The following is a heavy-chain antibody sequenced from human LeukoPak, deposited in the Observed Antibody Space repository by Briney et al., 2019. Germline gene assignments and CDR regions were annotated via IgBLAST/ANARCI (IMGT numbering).Heavy chain of an antibody. D-gene: IGHD3-22*01. V-gene: IGHV3-7*01. CDR3: ARDSSGYQ. CDR2: IKEDGSEK. Sequence: GGSLRLSCAASGFTFSSYGMHWVRQAPGKGLEWVANIKEDGSEKYYGDSVKGRFTISRDNAKNSLYLQMSSLRAEDTAAYYCARDSSGYQWGQGTLVTVSS. CDR1: GFTFSSYG. J-gene: IGHJ4*02.